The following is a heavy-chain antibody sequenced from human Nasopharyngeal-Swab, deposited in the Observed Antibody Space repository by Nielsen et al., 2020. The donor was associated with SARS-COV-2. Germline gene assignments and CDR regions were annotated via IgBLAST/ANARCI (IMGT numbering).Heavy chain of an antibody. V-gene: IGHV1-18*01. CDR2: ISAYNGNT. CDR3: VRVGTTGTTAFDY. D-gene: IGHD1-1*01. J-gene: IGHJ4*02. Sequence: WVRQAPGQGLEWMGWISAYNGNTNYAQKLQGRVTMTTDTSTSTAYMELRSLRSDDTAVYYCVRVGTTGTTAFDYWGQGTLVTVSS.